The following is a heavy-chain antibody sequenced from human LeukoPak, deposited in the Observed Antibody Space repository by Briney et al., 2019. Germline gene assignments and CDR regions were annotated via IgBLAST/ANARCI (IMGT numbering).Heavy chain of an antibody. CDR1: GFTFTSYW. J-gene: IGHJ3*02. Sequence: GGSLRLSCAASGFTFTSYWMHWVRQAPGKGLVWVSRINSDGSSTSYADSVKGRFTISRDNAKNTLYLQMNSLRAEDTAVYYCARAVGATGDAFDIWGQGTMVTVSS. CDR3: ARAVGATGDAFDI. CDR2: INSDGSST. D-gene: IGHD1-26*01. V-gene: IGHV3-74*01.